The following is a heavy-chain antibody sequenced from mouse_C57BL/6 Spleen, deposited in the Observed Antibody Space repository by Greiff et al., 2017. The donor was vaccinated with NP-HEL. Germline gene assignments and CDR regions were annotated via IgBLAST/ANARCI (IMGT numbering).Heavy chain of an antibody. V-gene: IGHV1-82*01. CDR3: ARRNYDGYFAY. D-gene: IGHD2-3*01. CDR1: GYAFSSSW. CDR2: IYPGDGDT. J-gene: IGHJ3*01. Sequence: VKVVESGPELVKPGASVKISCKASGYAFSSSWMNWVKQRPGKGLEWIGRIYPGDGDTHYNGKFKGKATLTADKSSSTAYMQLSSLTSEDSAVYFCARRNYDGYFAYWGQGTLVTVSA.